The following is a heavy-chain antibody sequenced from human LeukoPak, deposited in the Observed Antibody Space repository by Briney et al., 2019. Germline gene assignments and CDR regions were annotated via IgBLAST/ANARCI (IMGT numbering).Heavy chain of an antibody. CDR1: GGSISSGDYY. D-gene: IGHD5-12*01. CDR3: AGADSGYDSYYFDY. V-gene: IGHV4-30-4*08. J-gene: IGHJ4*02. CDR2: IYYSGST. Sequence: SETLSLTCTVSGGSISSGDYYWSWIRQPPGKGLEWIGYIYYSGSTYYNPSLKSRVTISVDTSKNQFSLKLSSVTAADTAVYYCAGADSGYDSYYFDYWGQGTLVTVSS.